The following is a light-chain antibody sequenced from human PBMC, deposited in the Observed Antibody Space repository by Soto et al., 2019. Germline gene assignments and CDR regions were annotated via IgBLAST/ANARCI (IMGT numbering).Light chain of an antibody. CDR2: AAS. J-gene: IGKJ3*01. CDR1: QDISSW. CDR3: QQGYSFAFT. Sequence: DIQMTQSPSSVSASVGDRVTINCRASQDISSWLAWYQQKPGKAPKLLIYAASHLQSGVPSRFSGSGSGTDFTLTISSLPPEDFATYFCQQGYSFAFTFGPGTKV. V-gene: IGKV1-12*01.